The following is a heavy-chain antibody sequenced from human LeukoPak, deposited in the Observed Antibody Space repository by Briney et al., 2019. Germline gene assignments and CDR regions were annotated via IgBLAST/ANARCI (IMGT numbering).Heavy chain of an antibody. CDR1: GFTFSNYG. J-gene: IGHJ4*02. Sequence: GGSLRLSCAASGFTFSNYGMHWVRQAPGKGLEWVSLISWDGGNTYYADSVKGRFTISRDNSNNSLYLQMNSLRIEDTAFYYCTKDGPGYYDSSGYFEFWGQGTLVTVSS. CDR3: TKDGPGYYDSSGYFEF. D-gene: IGHD3-22*01. CDR2: ISWDGGNT. V-gene: IGHV3-43*02.